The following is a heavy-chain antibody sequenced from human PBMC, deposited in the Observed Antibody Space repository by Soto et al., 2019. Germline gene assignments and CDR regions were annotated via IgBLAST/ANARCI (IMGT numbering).Heavy chain of an antibody. V-gene: IGHV5-51*01. CDR3: ARRGTYSSGWDY. CDR2: IYAADSNT. D-gene: IGHD6-19*01. J-gene: IGHJ4*02. CDR1: GYIFTTYW. Sequence: GESLKISCKGSGYIFTTYWIGWVRQMPGKGLEWMGIIYAADSNTRYSPSFQGQVTISADKSISTAYLQWSSLKASDTAMYYCARRGTYSSGWDYWRQGTLVTVSS.